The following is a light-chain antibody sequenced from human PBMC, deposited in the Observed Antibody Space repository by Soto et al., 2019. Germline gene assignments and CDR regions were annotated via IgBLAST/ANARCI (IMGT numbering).Light chain of an antibody. CDR2: DAS. CDR3: QQDDTWWT. Sequence: EIVMTQSPATLSVSPGERATLSCRASQSVGTDLAWYQQKPGQGPRLVIYDASVRATGFPARFSGSGSGTEFTLSISSLQSEDSAVYYWQQDDTWWTFGQRTKVEIK. J-gene: IGKJ1*01. CDR1: QSVGTD. V-gene: IGKV3-15*01.